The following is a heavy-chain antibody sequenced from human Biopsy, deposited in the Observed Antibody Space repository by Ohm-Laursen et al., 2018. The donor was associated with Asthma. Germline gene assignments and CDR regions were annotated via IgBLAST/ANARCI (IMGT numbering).Heavy chain of an antibody. CDR1: GFTFSSYG. CDR3: ANYEVVTSILPMDV. D-gene: IGHD2-21*02. V-gene: IGHV3-30*18. CDR2: ISYDGSNK. J-gene: IGHJ6*02. Sequence: SLRLSCSASGFTFSSYGMHWVRQAPGKGLEWVAVISYDGSNKYYADSVKGRFTISRDNSKNTLYLQMNSLRAEDTAVYYCANYEVVTSILPMDVWGQGTTVTVSS.